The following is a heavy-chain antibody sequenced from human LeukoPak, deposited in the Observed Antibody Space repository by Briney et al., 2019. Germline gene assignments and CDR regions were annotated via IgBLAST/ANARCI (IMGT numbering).Heavy chain of an antibody. D-gene: IGHD3-22*01. CDR3: ASCYYDSSGYYWGGMDV. J-gene: IGHJ6*02. CDR2: IYPGDSDT. V-gene: IGHV5-51*01. CDR1: GYSFTSYW. Sequence: GESLKISCKGSGYSFTSYWIGWVRQMPGKGLEWMGIIYPGDSDTRHSPSFQGQVTISADKSISTAYLQWSSLKASDTAMYYCASCYYDSSGYYWGGMDVWGQGTTVTVSS.